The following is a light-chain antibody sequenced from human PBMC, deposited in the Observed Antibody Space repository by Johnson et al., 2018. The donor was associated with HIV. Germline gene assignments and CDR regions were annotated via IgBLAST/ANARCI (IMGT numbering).Light chain of an antibody. V-gene: IGLV1-51*01. CDR2: DNN. J-gene: IGLJ1*01. CDR3: GTWDSSLSAYV. Sequence: SVLTQPPSVSAAPGQKVTISCSGNNSNIGNNYVSWYQHLPGTAPKLLIYDNNKRPSGIPDRFSGSKSGTSATLGITGLQTGDEADYYCGTWDSSLSAYVFGTGTKVTVL. CDR1: NSNIGNNY.